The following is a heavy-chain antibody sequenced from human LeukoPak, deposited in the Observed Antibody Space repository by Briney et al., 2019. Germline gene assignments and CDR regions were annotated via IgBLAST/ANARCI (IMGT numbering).Heavy chain of an antibody. CDR1: GFTFSSYG. CDR2: ISYDGSNK. CDR3: AKDELFHYYGSGISGYYFDY. J-gene: IGHJ4*02. V-gene: IGHV3-30*18. Sequence: GSLRLSCAASGFTFSSYGMHWVRQAPGKGLEWVAVISYDGSNKYYADSVKGRFTISRDNSKNTLYLQMNSLRAEDTAVYYCAKDELFHYYGSGISGYYFDYWGQGTLVTVSS. D-gene: IGHD3-10*01.